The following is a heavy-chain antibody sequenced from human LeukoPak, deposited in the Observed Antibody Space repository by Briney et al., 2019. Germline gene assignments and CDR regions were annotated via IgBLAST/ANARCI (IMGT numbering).Heavy chain of an antibody. CDR2: ISSSSSTI. D-gene: IGHD6-6*01. CDR1: GFTFSSYS. V-gene: IGHV3-48*01. CDR3: ARVESEYSSSSPLLS. Sequence: GGSLRLSCAASGFTFSSYSMNWVRQAPGKGLEWVSYISSSSSTIYYADSVKGRFTISRDNAKNSLYLQMNSLRAEDTAVYYCARVESEYSSSSPLLSWGQGTLVTVSS. J-gene: IGHJ4*02.